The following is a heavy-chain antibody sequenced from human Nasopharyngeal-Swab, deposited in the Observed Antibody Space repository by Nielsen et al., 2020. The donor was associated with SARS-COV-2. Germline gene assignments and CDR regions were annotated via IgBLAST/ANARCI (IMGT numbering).Heavy chain of an antibody. D-gene: IGHD5-12*01. V-gene: IGHV4-59*12. J-gene: IGHJ4*02. Sequence: SETLSLTCTVSGGSISSYYWCWIRQPPGKGLEWIGYIYYSGSTNYNPSLKSRVTISVDTSKNQFSLKLSSVTAADTAVYYCARGSNSGYDYIDYWGQGTLVTVSS. CDR2: IYYSGST. CDR3: ARGSNSGYDYIDY. CDR1: GGSISSYY.